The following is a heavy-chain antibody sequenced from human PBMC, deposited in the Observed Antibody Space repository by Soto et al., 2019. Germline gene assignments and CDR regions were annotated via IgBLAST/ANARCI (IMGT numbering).Heavy chain of an antibody. D-gene: IGHD2-2*01. CDR3: ARGIVVPPETRYYYYYMDV. Sequence: GASVKVSCKASGYTFTGYYMHWVRQAPGQGLEWMGWINPNSGGTNYAQKFQGWVTMTRDTSISTAYMELSRLRSDDTAVYYCARGIVVPPETRYYYYYMDVWGKGTTVTVSS. CDR2: INPNSGGT. J-gene: IGHJ6*03. V-gene: IGHV1-2*04. CDR1: GYTFTGYY.